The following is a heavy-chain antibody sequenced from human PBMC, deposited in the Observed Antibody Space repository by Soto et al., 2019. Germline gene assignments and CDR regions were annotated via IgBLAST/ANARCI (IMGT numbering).Heavy chain of an antibody. CDR3: ANLPLYGSGFDC. CDR1: GFTFDDYA. Sequence: EVQLVESGGGLVQPGGSLRLSCAASGFTFDDYAIHWVRQAPGKGLEWVSGIRWNGAATGYMNSVKGRFSISRDNTKNTLYVQMNSMRPEDTAGDYWANLPLYGSGFDCWGQGTLVTVSS. CDR2: IRWNGAAT. J-gene: IGHJ4*02. D-gene: IGHD3-10*01. V-gene: IGHV3-9*01.